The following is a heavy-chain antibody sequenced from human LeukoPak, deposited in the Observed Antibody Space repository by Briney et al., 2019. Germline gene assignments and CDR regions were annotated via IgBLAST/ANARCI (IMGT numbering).Heavy chain of an antibody. V-gene: IGHV4-34*01. CDR3: ARNDMEYSSSWWPFDY. Sequence: SETLSLTCAVYGGSFSGYYWSWIRQPPGKGLEWIGEINHSGSTNYNPSLKSRVTISVDTSKNRFSLKLSSVTAADTAMYYCARNDMEYSSSWWPFDYWGQGTLVTVSS. CDR2: INHSGST. CDR1: GGSFSGYY. D-gene: IGHD6-13*01. J-gene: IGHJ4*02.